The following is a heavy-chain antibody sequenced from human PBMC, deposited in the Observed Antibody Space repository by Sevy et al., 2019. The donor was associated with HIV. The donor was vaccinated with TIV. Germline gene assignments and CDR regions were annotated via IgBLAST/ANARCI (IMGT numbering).Heavy chain of an antibody. CDR3: DLVKGRFTISRYNSKNTLYVQRNGLRAEETAVYYCVTLDYYDNTGSHPGYFDY. CDR1: GFSFSNYD. D-gene: IGHD3-10*02. V-gene: IGHV3-30*04. Sequence: GGSLRLSCAASGFSFSNYDIHWVRQAPGKGLEWVAVISDDGNYKDYADSVKGRFTISRDNSKNTLYVQMNSLKNEGIKKTYPDLVKGRFTISRYNSKNTLYVQRNGLRAEETAVYYCVTLDYYDNTGSHPGYFDYWGQGTLVTVSS. J-gene: IGHJ4*02. CDR2: ISDDGNYK.